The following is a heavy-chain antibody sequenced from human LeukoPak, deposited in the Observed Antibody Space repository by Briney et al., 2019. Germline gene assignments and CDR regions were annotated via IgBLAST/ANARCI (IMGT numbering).Heavy chain of an antibody. J-gene: IGHJ6*02. Sequence: ASVKVSCKVSGYTLTELSMHWVRQAPGKGLEWMGGFDPEDGETIYAQKFQGRVTMTEDTSTDTAYMELSSLRSEDTAVYYCATDKPFYSSRRYYYYGMDVWGQGTTVTVSS. V-gene: IGHV1-24*01. D-gene: IGHD6-13*01. CDR2: FDPEDGET. CDR3: ATDKPFYSSRRYYYYGMDV. CDR1: GYTLTELS.